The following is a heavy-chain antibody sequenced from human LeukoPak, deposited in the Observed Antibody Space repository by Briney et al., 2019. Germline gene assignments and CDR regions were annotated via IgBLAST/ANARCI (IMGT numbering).Heavy chain of an antibody. V-gene: IGHV4-59*01. Sequence: SETLSLTCTVSGGSISSYYWSWIRQPPGKGLEWIGYIYYSGSTNYNPSLKSRVTISVDTSRNQFTLKLSSVTAADTAEYYCAREPYGSGTFDYWGQGTLVTASA. D-gene: IGHD3-10*01. CDR1: GGSISSYY. CDR3: AREPYGSGTFDY. CDR2: IYYSGST. J-gene: IGHJ4*02.